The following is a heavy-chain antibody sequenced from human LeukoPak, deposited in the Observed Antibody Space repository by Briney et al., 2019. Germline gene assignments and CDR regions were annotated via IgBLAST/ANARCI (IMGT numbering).Heavy chain of an antibody. CDR2: IYSGGST. Sequence: PGGSLRLSCAASGFTFDSYAMSWVRQAPGKGLEWVSVIYSGGSTYYADSVKGRFTISRDNSKNTLYLQMNSLRAEDTAVYYCARGDYYYYYGMDVWGQGTTVTVSS. CDR3: ARGDYYYYYGMDV. V-gene: IGHV3-53*01. CDR1: GFTFDSYA. J-gene: IGHJ6*02.